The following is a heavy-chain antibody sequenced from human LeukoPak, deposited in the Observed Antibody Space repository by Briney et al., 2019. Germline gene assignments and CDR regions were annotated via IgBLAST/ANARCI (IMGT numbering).Heavy chain of an antibody. Sequence: GRSLRLSCAVSGFTFSRYGMHWVRQAPGKGLEWVAVIWYDGSNKYYADSVKGRFTISRDNSKNTLYLQMNSLRAEDTAVYYCARDPGRGYTYGYGFDYWGQGTLVTVSS. CDR2: IWYDGSNK. J-gene: IGHJ4*02. CDR3: ARDPGRGYTYGYGFDY. V-gene: IGHV3-33*08. CDR1: GFTFSRYG. D-gene: IGHD5-18*01.